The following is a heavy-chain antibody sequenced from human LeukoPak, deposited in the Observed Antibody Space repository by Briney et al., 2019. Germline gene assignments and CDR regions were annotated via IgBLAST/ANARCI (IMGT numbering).Heavy chain of an antibody. Sequence: GGSLRLSCAASGFTFNDAWMNWVRQAPGKGLEWVGRIKRKTDGGTTDYAAPVKGRFTISIDDSKNTLYLQMNSLKTEDTAVYYCTTGNWGPHWGQGTLVTVSS. D-gene: IGHD7-27*01. CDR1: GFTFNDAW. CDR3: TTGNWGPH. J-gene: IGHJ4*02. V-gene: IGHV3-15*07. CDR2: IKRKTDGGTT.